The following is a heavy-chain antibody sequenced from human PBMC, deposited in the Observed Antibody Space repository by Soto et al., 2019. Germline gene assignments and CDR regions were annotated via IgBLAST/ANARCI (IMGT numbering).Heavy chain of an antibody. J-gene: IGHJ5*02. D-gene: IGHD6-19*01. Sequence: SETLSLTCTVSGGSISSYYWSWIRQPPGKGLEWIGYIYYSGSTNYNPSLKSRVTISVDTSKNQFSLKLSSVTAADTAVYYRARADWGSGWLNWFDPWGQGTLVTVSS. CDR2: IYYSGST. CDR3: ARADWGSGWLNWFDP. CDR1: GGSISSYY. V-gene: IGHV4-59*01.